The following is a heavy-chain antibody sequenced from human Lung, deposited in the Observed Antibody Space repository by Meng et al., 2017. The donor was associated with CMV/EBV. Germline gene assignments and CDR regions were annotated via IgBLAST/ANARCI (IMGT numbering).Heavy chain of an antibody. CDR3: ARDSSSWHWFDP. J-gene: IGHJ5*02. CDR2: IYYTGST. CDR1: GGYSSTTDW. Sequence: AVSGGYSSTTDWWSWIRQPPGKGLEWIGEIYYTGSTNYSPSLKSRVTISIDKSKNQFSLNLRSVTAADTAVYYCARDSSSWHWFDPWGQGTLVTVSS. D-gene: IGHD6-13*01. V-gene: IGHV4-4*02.